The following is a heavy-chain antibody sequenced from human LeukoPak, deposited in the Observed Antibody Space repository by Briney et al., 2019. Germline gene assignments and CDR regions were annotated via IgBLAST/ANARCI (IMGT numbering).Heavy chain of an antibody. CDR2: ISAYNGNT. Sequence: ASVKVSCKASGYAFTSYGIRWVRKAPGQGLEWMGWISAYNGNTNYAQKLLGRVTMTRDTSTSTAYMELRSLRSDDTAVYYCARGTPYCGSTSCYALTFDIWGQGTMVTVSS. CDR3: ARGTPYCGSTSCYALTFDI. V-gene: IGHV1-18*01. J-gene: IGHJ3*02. CDR1: GYAFTSYG. D-gene: IGHD2-2*01.